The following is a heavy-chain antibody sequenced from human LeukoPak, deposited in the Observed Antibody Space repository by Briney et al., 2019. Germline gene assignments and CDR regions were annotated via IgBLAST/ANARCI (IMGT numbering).Heavy chain of an antibody. CDR1: GSTFSSYG. CDR3: AKVARIMITFGGVIAYDY. V-gene: IGHV3-23*01. J-gene: IGHJ4*02. CDR2: ISGSGGST. Sequence: GGSLRLSCAASGSTFSSYGMSWVRQAPGKGLEWVSAISGSGGSTYYADSVKGRFTISRDNSKNTLYLQMNSLRAEDTAVYYCAKVARIMITFGGVIAYDYWGQGTLVTVSS. D-gene: IGHD3-16*02.